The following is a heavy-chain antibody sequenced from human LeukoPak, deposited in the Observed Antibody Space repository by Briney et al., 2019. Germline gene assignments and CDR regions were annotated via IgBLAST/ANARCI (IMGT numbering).Heavy chain of an antibody. V-gene: IGHV1-2*02. J-gene: IGHJ4*02. CDR3: ARDHDYEGLKGNY. CDR1: GYTFTGYY. Sequence: GASVKVSCKASGYTFTGYYMHWVRQAPGQGLEWMGWINPNSGGTNYAQKFQGRVTMTRDTSISTAYMELRSLRSEDTAVYYCARDHDYEGLKGNYWGRGTMVTVSS. CDR2: INPNSGGT. D-gene: IGHD3-16*01.